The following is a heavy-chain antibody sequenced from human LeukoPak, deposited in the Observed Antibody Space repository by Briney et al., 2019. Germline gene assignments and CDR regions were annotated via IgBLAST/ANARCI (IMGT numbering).Heavy chain of an antibody. CDR1: GYSFTSYW. CDR2: IYPGDSDT. V-gene: IGHV5-51*01. D-gene: IGHD3-22*01. J-gene: IGHJ3*02. Sequence: GESLKISCKGSGYSFTSYWIGWVRQMPGKGLEWMGIIYPGDSDTRYSPSFQGQVTISADKSISTAYLQWSSLKAPDTAMYYCARLPRGRYYYDSSGYYPGAFDIWGQGTMVTVSS. CDR3: ARLPRGRYYYDSSGYYPGAFDI.